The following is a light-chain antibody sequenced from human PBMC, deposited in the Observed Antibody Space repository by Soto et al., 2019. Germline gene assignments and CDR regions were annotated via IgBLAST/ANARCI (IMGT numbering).Light chain of an antibody. CDR3: QKYNNWPPWT. V-gene: IGKV3D-15*01. CDR1: QSISRY. J-gene: IGKJ1*01. Sequence: DIVLTQSPGTLSLSPGERATVSCRASQSISRYLAWYQQKPGQGPRLLIYGASSRATGTPDRFSGSGSGTEFPLTIKRLETEDFALYYCQKYNNWPPWTFGQGTKVDIK. CDR2: GAS.